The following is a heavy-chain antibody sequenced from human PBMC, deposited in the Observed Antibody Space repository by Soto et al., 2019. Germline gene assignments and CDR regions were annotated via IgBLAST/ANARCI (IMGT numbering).Heavy chain of an antibody. D-gene: IGHD3-10*01. V-gene: IGHV4-30-2*01. Sequence: QLQLQEPGSGLVKPSQTLSLTCAVSGGSISSGGYSWSWIRQPPGKGLEWIGYIYHSGSTYYNPSLQSRVTISVDRSKNQFSLKLSSVTAADTAVYYCARAIGWFGELLGGYYFDYWGQGTLVTVSS. J-gene: IGHJ4*02. CDR1: GGSISSGGYS. CDR3: ARAIGWFGELLGGYYFDY. CDR2: IYHSGST.